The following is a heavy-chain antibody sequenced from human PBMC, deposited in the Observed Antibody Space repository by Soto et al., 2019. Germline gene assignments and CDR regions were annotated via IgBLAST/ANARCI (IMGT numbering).Heavy chain of an antibody. CDR2: ISSSSSTI. D-gene: IGHD6-13*01. CDR1: GFTFXSYS. Sequence: RFSCXASGFTFXSYSMNWVRQAPGKGLEWVSYISSSSSTIYYADSVKGRFTISRDNAKNSLYLKMNSLRAEDTAVYYCARHPERIAQIGWFDPWGQGTLVTVSS. CDR3: ARHPERIAQIGWFDP. J-gene: IGHJ5*02. V-gene: IGHV3-48*01.